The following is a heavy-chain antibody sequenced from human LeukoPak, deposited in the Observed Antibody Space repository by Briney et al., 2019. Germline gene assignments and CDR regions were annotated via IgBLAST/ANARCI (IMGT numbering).Heavy chain of an antibody. Sequence: ASVEVSCKASGYTFTSYYMHWVRQAPGQGLEWMGIINPSGGSTSYAQKFQGRVTMTRDMSTSTVYMELSSLRSEDTAVYYCARSTVVSQLDYWGQGTLVTVSS. CDR2: INPSGGST. CDR1: GYTFTSYY. CDR3: ARSTVVSQLDY. D-gene: IGHD4-23*01. J-gene: IGHJ4*02. V-gene: IGHV1-46*01.